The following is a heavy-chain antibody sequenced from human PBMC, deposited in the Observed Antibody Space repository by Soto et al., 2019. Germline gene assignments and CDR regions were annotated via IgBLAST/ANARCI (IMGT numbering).Heavy chain of an antibody. J-gene: IGHJ6*02. Sequence: QVQLQESGPGLVKPSQTLSLTCTVSGGSISSGDYYWSWIRQPPGEGLEWIGYIYHSGSTYYNPSLNSRLTISVDTSKNQFSLKLSSVTAADTAVYYCARERGGIIVLPAAGDIYYSGMDVWGQGTTVTVSS. V-gene: IGHV4-30-4*01. D-gene: IGHD2-2*01. CDR1: GGSISSGDYY. CDR3: ARERGGIIVLPAAGDIYYSGMDV. CDR2: IYHSGST.